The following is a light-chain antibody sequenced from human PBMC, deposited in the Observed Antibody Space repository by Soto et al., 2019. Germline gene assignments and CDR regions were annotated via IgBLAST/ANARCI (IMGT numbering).Light chain of an antibody. Sequence: EIEMTQCASLLSTKRGDRVTLTWQASQNIHDYLNRYQQKPGRAPKLLIYDASNLEAGVPSRFRGSGSGTDFTFTLNSLQNEDIGTYYGQHYNSFTITFGQGTRLEIK. J-gene: IGKJ5*01. CDR1: QNIHDY. CDR3: QHYNSFTIT. CDR2: DAS. V-gene: IGKV1-33*01.